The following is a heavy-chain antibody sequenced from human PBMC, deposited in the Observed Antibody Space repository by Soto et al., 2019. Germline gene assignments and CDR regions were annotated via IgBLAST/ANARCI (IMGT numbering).Heavy chain of an antibody. D-gene: IGHD3-9*01. CDR2: ISAYNGNT. Sequence: ASVKVSCKASGYTFTSYGISWVRQSPGQGLEWMGWISAYNGNTNYAQKLQGRVTVTTDTSTSTAYMELRSLRSDDTAVYYCARGKYYDILTGYPPDAFDIWGQGTMVTVSS. CDR3: ARGKYYDILTGYPPDAFDI. V-gene: IGHV1-18*01. J-gene: IGHJ3*02. CDR1: GYTFTSYG.